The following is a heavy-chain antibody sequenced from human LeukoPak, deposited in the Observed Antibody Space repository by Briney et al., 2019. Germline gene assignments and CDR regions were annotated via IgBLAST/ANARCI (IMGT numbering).Heavy chain of an antibody. V-gene: IGHV3-23*01. CDR2: ISGSGGST. D-gene: IGHD3-3*01. J-gene: IGHJ6*03. Sequence: PGGSLRLSCAASGFTFSSHAMSWVRQAPGKGLEWVSAISGSGGSTYYADSVKGRFTISRDNSKNTLYLQMNSLRAEDTAVYYCAKQTYYDFWSGYWNDYYYYYMDVWGKGTTVTVSS. CDR1: GFTFSSHA. CDR3: AKQTYYDFWSGYWNDYYYYYMDV.